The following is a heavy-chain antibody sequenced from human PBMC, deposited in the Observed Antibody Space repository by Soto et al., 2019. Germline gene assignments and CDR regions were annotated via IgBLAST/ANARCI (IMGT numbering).Heavy chain of an antibody. CDR3: AKGRGGSGSLTPRVDF. J-gene: IGHJ4*02. V-gene: IGHV3-23*01. CDR1: GFTFNNYA. CDR2: ISGGGDTT. D-gene: IGHD3-10*01. Sequence: EVQLLESGGGLVQPGGSLRLSCAASGFTFNNYAMTWVRQAPGNGLEWVSAISGGGDTTSYADSVKGRFTVSREGSKNTLYLQMSSLRAEDTALYYCAKGRGGSGSLTPRVDFWGQGTLVTVSS.